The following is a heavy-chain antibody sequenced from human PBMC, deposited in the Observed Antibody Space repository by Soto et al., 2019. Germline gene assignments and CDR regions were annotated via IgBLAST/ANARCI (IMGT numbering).Heavy chain of an antibody. D-gene: IGHD3-10*01. Sequence: QVQLVQSGAEVKKPGAAVKVSCKASGYTFTSYGISWGRQAPGQGLEWMGWISTYNGNTNYAQKLQGRVTMTTDTSTSTAYMELRSLRSDDTAVYYCARDTYGSGSFDAFDIWGQGTMVTVSS. V-gene: IGHV1-18*01. CDR1: GYTFTSYG. CDR2: ISTYNGNT. CDR3: ARDTYGSGSFDAFDI. J-gene: IGHJ3*02.